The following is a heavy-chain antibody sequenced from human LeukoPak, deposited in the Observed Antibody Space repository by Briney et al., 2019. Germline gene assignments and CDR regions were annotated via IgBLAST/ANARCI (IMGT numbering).Heavy chain of an antibody. CDR2: IHNSGTS. D-gene: IGHD3-16*01. V-gene: IGHV4-59*01. CDR1: GFTFSNAW. Sequence: GSLRLSCAASGFTFSNAWMSWVRQPPGKGLEWIGYIHNSGTSTYNLSLKSRVTISADTSKNQFSLELNSMTTADTAVYYCTRGAGWLIDYWGQGILVTVSS. J-gene: IGHJ4*02. CDR3: TRGAGWLIDY.